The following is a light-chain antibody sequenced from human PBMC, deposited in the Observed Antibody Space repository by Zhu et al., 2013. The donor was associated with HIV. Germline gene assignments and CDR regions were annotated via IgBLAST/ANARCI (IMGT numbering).Light chain of an antibody. Sequence: SSELTQDPAVSVALGQTVRITCQGDRLRTYYASWYQQKPGQAPVLVMYGKNNRPSGIPDRFSGSSSGNTASLTITGAQAEDEADYYCNCRDSSGSLLVVFAGGTKLTVL. CDR1: RLRTYY. CDR3: NCRDSSGSLLVV. V-gene: IGLV3-19*01. J-gene: IGLJ2*01. CDR2: GKN.